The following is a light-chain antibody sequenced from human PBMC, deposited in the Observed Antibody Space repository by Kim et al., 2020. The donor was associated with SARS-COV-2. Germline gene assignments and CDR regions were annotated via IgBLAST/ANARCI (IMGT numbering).Light chain of an antibody. CDR3: QQYNNWLTWT. CDR2: GAS. CDR1: QSVSSN. V-gene: IGKV3-15*01. J-gene: IGKJ1*01. Sequence: CPGERANHSCRASQSVSSNLAWYQQSPGQAPRLLIYGASTRANGVPARFSGSGSGTEFTLTISSLQSEDYAVYYCQQYNNWLTWTFGQGTKVDIK.